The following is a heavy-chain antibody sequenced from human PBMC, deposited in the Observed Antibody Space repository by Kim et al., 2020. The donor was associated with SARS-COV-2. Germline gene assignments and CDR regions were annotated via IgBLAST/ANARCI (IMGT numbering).Heavy chain of an antibody. CDR2: INAGNGNT. D-gene: IGHD6-19*01. V-gene: IGHV1-3*01. J-gene: IGHJ4*02. CDR1: GYTFTSYA. Sequence: ASVKVSCKASGYTFTSYAMHWVRQAPGQRLEWMGWINAGNGNTKYSQKFQGRVTITRDTSASTAYMELSSLRSEDTAVYYCARGEQWLVSRYYFDYWGQGTLVTVSS. CDR3: ARGEQWLVSRYYFDY.